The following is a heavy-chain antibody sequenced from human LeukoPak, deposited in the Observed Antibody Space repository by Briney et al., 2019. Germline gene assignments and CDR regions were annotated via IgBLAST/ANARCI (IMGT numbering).Heavy chain of an antibody. CDR2: ISGSGDST. CDR3: ARNVSGQYFDI. V-gene: IGHV3-23*01. Sequence: PGGSLRLSCAASGLTFSSYAMNWVRQAPGKGLECISAISGSGDSTHYADSVKGRFTISRDNSKNTLYLQMNSLRAEDTAVYYCARNVSGQYFDIWGRGTLVTVSS. CDR1: GLTFSSYA. D-gene: IGHD2/OR15-2a*01. J-gene: IGHJ2*01.